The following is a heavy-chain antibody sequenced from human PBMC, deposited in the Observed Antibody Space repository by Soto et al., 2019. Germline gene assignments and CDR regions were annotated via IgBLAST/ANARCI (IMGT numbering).Heavy chain of an antibody. CDR1: GGTFSSYA. CDR2: IIPIFGTA. Sequence: ASVKVSCKASGGTFSSYAISWVRQAPGQGLEWMGGIIPIFGTANYAQKFQGRVTITADESTSTAYMELSSLRTEDTAVYYCARGMATVTRCDYRGQRTLVTVSS. V-gene: IGHV1-69*13. CDR3: ARGMATVTRCDY. D-gene: IGHD4-17*01. J-gene: IGHJ4*02.